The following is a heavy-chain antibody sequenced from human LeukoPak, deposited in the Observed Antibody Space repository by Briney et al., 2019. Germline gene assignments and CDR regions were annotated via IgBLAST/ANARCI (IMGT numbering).Heavy chain of an antibody. D-gene: IGHD3-10*01. V-gene: IGHV5-51*01. CDR1: GYSFTSYW. CDR3: ARGPWFGEFFPAYFDY. Sequence: GESLKISCKGSGYSFTSYWIGWVRQMPGKGLDRMGIIYPGDSDTRYSPSFQGQVTISADKSISTADLQWSSLKASDTAMYYCARGPWFGEFFPAYFDYWGQGTLVSVSS. J-gene: IGHJ4*02. CDR2: IYPGDSDT.